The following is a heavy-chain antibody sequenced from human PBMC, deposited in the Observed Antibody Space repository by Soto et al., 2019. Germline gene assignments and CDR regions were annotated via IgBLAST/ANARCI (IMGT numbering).Heavy chain of an antibody. CDR3: AKDRKGSGWYNWFDP. D-gene: IGHD6-19*01. V-gene: IGHV3-23*01. CDR2: ISGSGGST. CDR1: GFTFSSYA. Sequence: GSLRLSCAASGFTFSSYAMSWVRQAPGKGLEWVSAISGSGGSTYYADSVKGRFTISRDNSKNTLYLQMNSLRAEDTAVYYCAKDRKGSGWYNWFDPWGQGTLVTVSS. J-gene: IGHJ5*02.